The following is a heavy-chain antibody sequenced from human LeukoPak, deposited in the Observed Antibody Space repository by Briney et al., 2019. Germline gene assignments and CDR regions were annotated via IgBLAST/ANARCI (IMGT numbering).Heavy chain of an antibody. CDR2: IIPILGIA. CDR3: ARMAPAAYFDY. CDR1: GGTFSSYA. Sequence: ASVKVSCKASGGTFSSYAISWVRQAPGQGLEWMGRIIPILGIANYAQKFQGRVTITADKSTSTAYMELSGLRSEDTAVYYCARMAPAAYFDYWGQGTLVTVSS. J-gene: IGHJ4*02. V-gene: IGHV1-69*04. D-gene: IGHD2-2*01.